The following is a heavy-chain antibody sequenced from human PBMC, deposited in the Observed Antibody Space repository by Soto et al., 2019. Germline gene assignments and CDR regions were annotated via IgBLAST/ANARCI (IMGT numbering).Heavy chain of an antibody. Sequence: PGGSLRLSCAASGFTFCSYDMSWISHAPGKGLEWVSAISGSGGSTYYADSVKGRFTISRDNSKNTLYLQMNSLRAEDTAVYYCAGGLLRGPLDYCGPGTLVTVSS. V-gene: IGHV3-23*01. CDR2: ISGSGGST. CDR3: AGGLLRGPLDY. D-gene: IGHD3-3*01. J-gene: IGHJ4*02. CDR1: GFTFCSYD.